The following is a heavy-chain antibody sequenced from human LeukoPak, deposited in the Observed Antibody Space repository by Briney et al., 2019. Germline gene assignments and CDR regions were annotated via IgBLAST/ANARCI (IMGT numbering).Heavy chain of an antibody. V-gene: IGHV4-31*03. CDR3: ARDRGTYYYDSSGYYGAFDI. J-gene: IGHJ3*02. CDR1: GGSISSGGYY. D-gene: IGHD3-22*01. CDR2: IYYSGST. Sequence: PSQTLSLTCTVSGGSISSGGYYWSWIRQHPGKGLEWIGYIYYSGSTYYNPSLKSRVTISVDTSKNQFSLKLGSVTAADTAVYYCARDRGTYYYDSSGYYGAFDIWGQGTMVTVSS.